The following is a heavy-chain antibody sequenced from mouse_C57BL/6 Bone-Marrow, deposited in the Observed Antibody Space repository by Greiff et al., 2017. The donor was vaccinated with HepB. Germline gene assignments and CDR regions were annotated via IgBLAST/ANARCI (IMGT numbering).Heavy chain of an antibody. CDR2: ISNGGGST. J-gene: IGHJ1*03. Sequence: EVMLVESGGGLVQPGGSLKLSCAASGFTFSDYYMYWVRQTPEKGLEWVAYISNGGGSTYYPATVKGRFTISRDNAKNTLDLQMSRLTSEDTAMYYCARNGGYCSSYWYFDVWGTGTTVTVSS. CDR3: ARNGGYCSSYWYFDV. CDR1: GFTFSDYY. D-gene: IGHD1-1*01. V-gene: IGHV5-12*01.